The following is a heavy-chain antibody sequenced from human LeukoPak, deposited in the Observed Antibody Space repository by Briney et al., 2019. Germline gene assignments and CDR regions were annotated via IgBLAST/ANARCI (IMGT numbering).Heavy chain of an antibody. Sequence: GGSLRLSCAVSGFTFRNYGMSWVRQAPGKGLEWVSVVSDSGSSAFYTDSVKGRFTISRDNSKNTLYLQMNSLRAEDTAVYYCAPDLRGAAWPLDYWGQGTLVTVSS. CDR1: GFTFRNYG. D-gene: IGHD2-15*01. CDR2: VSDSGSSA. J-gene: IGHJ4*02. CDR3: APDLRGAAWPLDY. V-gene: IGHV3-23*01.